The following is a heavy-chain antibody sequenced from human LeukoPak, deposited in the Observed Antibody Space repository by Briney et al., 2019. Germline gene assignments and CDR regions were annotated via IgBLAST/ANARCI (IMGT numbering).Heavy chain of an antibody. CDR2: IYHSGST. CDR3: ARVAAAGYYGMDV. V-gene: IGHV4-30-2*01. D-gene: IGHD6-13*01. Sequence: SETLSLTCAVSGGSISSGGYSWGWIRQPPGKGLEWIGYIYHSGSTYYNPSLKSRVTISVDRSKNQSSLKLSSVTAADTAVYYCARVAAAGYYGMDVWGKGTTVTVSS. CDR1: GGSISSGGYS. J-gene: IGHJ6*04.